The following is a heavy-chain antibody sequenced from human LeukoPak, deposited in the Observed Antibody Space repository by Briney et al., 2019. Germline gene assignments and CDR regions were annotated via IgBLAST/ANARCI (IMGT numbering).Heavy chain of an antibody. CDR2: IWYDGSNK. V-gene: IGHV3-33*01. Sequence: GGSLRLSCAASGFTFSSYGMHWVRQAPGKGLEWVAVIWYDGSNKYYADSVKGRFTISRDNSKNALYLQMNSLRAEDTAVYYCARVGYDSSGYRVYPFDYWGQGTLVTVSS. J-gene: IGHJ4*02. CDR3: ARVGYDSSGYRVYPFDY. D-gene: IGHD3-22*01. CDR1: GFTFSSYG.